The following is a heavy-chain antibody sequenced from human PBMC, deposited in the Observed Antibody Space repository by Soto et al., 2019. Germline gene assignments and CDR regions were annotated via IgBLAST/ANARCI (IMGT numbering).Heavy chain of an antibody. Sequence: SETLSLTCTVSGGSISSYYWSWIRQHPGKGLEWIGYIYYSGSTYYNPSLKSRVTISVDTSKNQFSLKLSSVTAADTAVYYCARVVLGYCSSTSCPPGRWFDPWGQGTLVTVSS. CDR2: IYYSGST. J-gene: IGHJ5*02. D-gene: IGHD2-2*01. CDR1: GGSISSYY. V-gene: IGHV4-31*02. CDR3: ARVVLGYCSSTSCPPGRWFDP.